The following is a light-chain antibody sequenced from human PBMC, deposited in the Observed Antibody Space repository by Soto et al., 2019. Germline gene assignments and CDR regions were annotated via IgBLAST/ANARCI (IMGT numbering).Light chain of an antibody. V-gene: IGKV1-5*01. CDR1: QSISSW. J-gene: IGKJ1*01. CDR2: DAS. Sequence: DIRMTKSPSTLSASVGDRVTISCRASQSISSWLAWYQQKPGKAPKLLIFDASSLDSGVPSRFSGSGSGTEFTLTISSLQPDDFATYYCQQYNSYSRKTFGQGTKVDIK. CDR3: QQYNSYSRKT.